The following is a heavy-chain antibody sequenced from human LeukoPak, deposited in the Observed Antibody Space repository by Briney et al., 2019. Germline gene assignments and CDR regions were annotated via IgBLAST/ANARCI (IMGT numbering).Heavy chain of an antibody. D-gene: IGHD6-6*01. J-gene: IGHJ5*02. CDR1: GYSFAGYY. CDR3: ARASGYSTSSGCVP. CDR2: INPNSGGT. V-gene: IGHV1-2*02. Sequence: GASVKVSCKASGYSFAGYYMHWVRQAPGQGLEWMGWINPNSGGTDYAQKFQGRVTMTWDTSISAGYMELSGLRFDDTAAYYCARASGYSTSSGCVPWGQGSLVTVSS.